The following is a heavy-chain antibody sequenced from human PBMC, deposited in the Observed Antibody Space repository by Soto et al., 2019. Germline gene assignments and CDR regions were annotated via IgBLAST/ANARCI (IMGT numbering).Heavy chain of an antibody. CDR1: GYTFTSYG. J-gene: IGHJ4*02. CDR3: ARDPSMIVVVSHFDY. CDR2: ISAYNGNT. D-gene: IGHD3-22*01. V-gene: IGHV1-18*01. Sequence: QVQLVQSGAEVKKPGASVKVSCKASGYTFTSYGISWVRQAPGQGLEWMGWISAYNGNTNYAQKLQGRVTMTKDTSTKTAYMELRSLRSDDTAVYYCARDPSMIVVVSHFDYWGQGTLVTVSS.